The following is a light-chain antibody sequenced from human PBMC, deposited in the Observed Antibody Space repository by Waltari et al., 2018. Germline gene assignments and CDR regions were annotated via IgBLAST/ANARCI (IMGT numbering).Light chain of an antibody. J-gene: IGKJ1*01. CDR1: QSGRNN. V-gene: IGKV3-15*01. CDR3: QQYNNWPPWT. CDR2: GAS. Sequence: DIVMTQSPATLSVSPGESATPSCRASQSGRNNLVWYQQKPGQAPRLLIYGASTRVHGIPARFSGSGSGTEFTLTISSLQSEDFAVDYCQQYNNWPPWTFGQGTKVEIK.